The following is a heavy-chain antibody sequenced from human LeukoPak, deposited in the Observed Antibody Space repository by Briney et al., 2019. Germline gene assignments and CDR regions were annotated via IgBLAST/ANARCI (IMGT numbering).Heavy chain of an antibody. CDR2: ISGSGGST. CDR1: GFTFSSFR. Sequence: GGSLRLSCAASGFTFSSFRMNWVRQAPGKGLEWVSAISGSGGSTYYADSVKGRFTISRDNSKNTLYLQMNSLRAEDTAVYYCATAPGYWMSAPFDFWGPGTLVTVSS. J-gene: IGHJ4*02. V-gene: IGHV3-23*01. CDR3: ATAPGYWMSAPFDF. D-gene: IGHD3-22*01.